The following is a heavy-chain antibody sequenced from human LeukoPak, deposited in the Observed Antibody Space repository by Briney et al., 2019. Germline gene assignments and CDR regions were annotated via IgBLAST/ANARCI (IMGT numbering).Heavy chain of an antibody. CDR3: ARPSLGLPAAFFDY. J-gene: IGHJ4*02. CDR2: IYHSGST. CDR1: GYSISSGYY. Sequence: KSSETLSLTCAVSGYSISSGYYWGWIRQPPGKGLEWIGSIYHSGSTYYNPSLKSRVTISVDTSKNQFSLKLSSVTAADTAVYYCARPSLGLPAAFFDYWGQGALVTISS. V-gene: IGHV4-38-2*01. D-gene: IGHD2-2*01.